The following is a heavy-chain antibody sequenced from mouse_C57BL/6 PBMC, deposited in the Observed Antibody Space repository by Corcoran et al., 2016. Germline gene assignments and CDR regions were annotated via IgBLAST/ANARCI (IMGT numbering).Heavy chain of an antibody. D-gene: IGHD2-1*01. J-gene: IGHJ3*01. Sequence: IQLQQSGPELVKPGASVKISCKASGYTFTDYYMNWVKQSHGKSLEWIGDINPNNGGTSYNQKFKGKATLTVDKSSSTAYMELRSLTSEDSAVYYCARAIYYGNPFAYWGQGTLVTVSA. V-gene: IGHV1-26*01. CDR1: GYTFTDYY. CDR2: INPNNGGT. CDR3: ARAIYYGNPFAY.